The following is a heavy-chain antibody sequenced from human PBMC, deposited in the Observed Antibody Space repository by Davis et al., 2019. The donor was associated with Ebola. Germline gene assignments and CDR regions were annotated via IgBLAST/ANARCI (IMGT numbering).Heavy chain of an antibody. Sequence: ASVKVSCKASGYPFTDYYIHWARQAPGQGLEWMGRINTNSGGTNYAQKFRGRVTMNRDTSISTAYMEVSRLRSDDTAVYYCARDLYNSGADYWGQGTLVTVSS. V-gene: IGHV1-2*06. CDR1: GYPFTDYY. J-gene: IGHJ4*02. CDR2: INTNSGGT. CDR3: ARDLYNSGADY. D-gene: IGHD6-19*01.